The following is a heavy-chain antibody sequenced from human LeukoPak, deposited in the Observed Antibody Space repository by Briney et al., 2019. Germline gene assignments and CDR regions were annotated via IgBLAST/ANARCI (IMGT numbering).Heavy chain of an antibody. CDR1: GFTFGTFW. CDR2: INPEETTT. Sequence: GGSLRLSSAASGFTFGTFWMHWVRQAPGKGLVWVSRINPEETTTNYADAVKGRFTISRDNAKNTLYLQMNSLRAEDTAVYYCARGGLEPVDYWGQGTLVTVSS. D-gene: IGHD1-14*01. V-gene: IGHV3-74*01. CDR3: ARGGLEPVDY. J-gene: IGHJ4*02.